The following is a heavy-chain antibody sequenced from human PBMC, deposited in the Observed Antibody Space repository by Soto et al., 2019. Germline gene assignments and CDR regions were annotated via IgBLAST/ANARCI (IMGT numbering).Heavy chain of an antibody. CDR3: ARDTGPNGYNYYCFGMDV. V-gene: IGHV3-30-3*01. J-gene: IGHJ6*02. CDR2: ISYDGSDK. CDR1: GFTFSNYA. D-gene: IGHD5-18*01. Sequence: QVHLVESGGGVVQPGRSLRLSCAASGFTFSNYAMHWVRQAPGKGLEWVAVISYDGSDKYNANSVKGRFTISRDNSKNTLYMQMNRLRAEDTAVYYCARDTGPNGYNYYCFGMDVWGQGTTVTVSS.